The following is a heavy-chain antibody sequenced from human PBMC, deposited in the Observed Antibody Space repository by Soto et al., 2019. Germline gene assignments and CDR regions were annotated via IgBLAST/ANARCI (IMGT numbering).Heavy chain of an antibody. V-gene: IGHV3-30*18. CDR3: AKLPVRRLSGGSYGFEY. CDR2: ISYDGVNK. D-gene: IGHD3-16*01. J-gene: IGHJ4*02. CDR1: GFTFSDYG. Sequence: GGSLRLSCAASGFTFSDYGMHWVRQAPGKGLEWVTLISYDGVNKYYADSVKGRFTISRDISKNTLYLQMNNLRAEDTALYYCAKLPVRRLSGGSYGFEYRGQGTLVTVSS.